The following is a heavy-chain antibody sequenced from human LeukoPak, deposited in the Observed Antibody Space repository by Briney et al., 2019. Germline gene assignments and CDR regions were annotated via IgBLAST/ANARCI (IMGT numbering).Heavy chain of an antibody. CDR3: AKYGSGSYFLVLGPDFYGMDV. D-gene: IGHD3-10*01. V-gene: IGHV1-18*01. Sequence: ASVKVSCKASGYTFTSYGISWVRQAPGQGLEWMGWISAYNGNTNYAQKLQGRVTMTTDTSTSTAYMELRSLRSDDTAVYYCAKYGSGSYFLVLGPDFYGMDVWGQGTTVTVSS. CDR2: ISAYNGNT. CDR1: GYTFTSYG. J-gene: IGHJ6*02.